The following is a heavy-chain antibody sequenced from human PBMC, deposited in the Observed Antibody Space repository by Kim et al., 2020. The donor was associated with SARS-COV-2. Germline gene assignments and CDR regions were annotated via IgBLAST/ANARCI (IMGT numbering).Heavy chain of an antibody. Sequence: SETLSLTCTVSGGSVSSGSYYWSWIRQPPGKGLEWIGYIYYSGSTNYNPSLKSRVTISVDTSKNQFSLKLSSVTAADTAVYYCAREVLIAAAGPYYYFDYWVQGTLVTVSS. J-gene: IGHJ4*02. D-gene: IGHD6-13*01. CDR3: AREVLIAAAGPYYYFDY. CDR2: IYYSGST. V-gene: IGHV4-61*01. CDR1: GGSVSSGSYY.